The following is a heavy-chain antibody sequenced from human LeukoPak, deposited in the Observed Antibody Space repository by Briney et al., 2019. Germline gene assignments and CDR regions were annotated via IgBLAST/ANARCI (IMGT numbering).Heavy chain of an antibody. CDR1: GYTFTAYY. CDR2: INPTRAGT. J-gene: IGHJ4*02. V-gene: IGHV1-2*02. D-gene: IGHD3-16*02. CDR3: ARGNDNIWGSHPSGF. Sequence: ASVKVSCKASGYTFTAYYMHWVRQAPGQGLEWMGWINPTRAGTKYAQKFQDRVTLTRDTSINTAFMELSRLRSDDTAVYYCARGNDNIWGSHPSGFWGQGTLVTVSS.